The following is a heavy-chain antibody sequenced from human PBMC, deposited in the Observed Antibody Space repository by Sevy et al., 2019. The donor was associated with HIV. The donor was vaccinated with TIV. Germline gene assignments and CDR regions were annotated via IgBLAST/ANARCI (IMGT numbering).Heavy chain of an antibody. Sequence: GGSLRLSCAASGFTFSKYWMGWVRQAPGKGLEWVANIKQDAGQKYYVDSVKGRFTISRDNAKNSLYLQMNSLGAEDTAVYFCVRDDGNYYFHYWGQGTLVTVSS. D-gene: IGHD1-7*01. CDR3: VRDDGNYYFHY. CDR1: GFTFSKYW. V-gene: IGHV3-7*01. J-gene: IGHJ4*02. CDR2: IKQDAGQK.